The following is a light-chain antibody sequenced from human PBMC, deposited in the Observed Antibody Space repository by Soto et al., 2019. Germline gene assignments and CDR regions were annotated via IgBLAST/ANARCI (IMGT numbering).Light chain of an antibody. Sequence: IQLTQSPSSLSASVGYRVTVTCRASQGIGTYLVWYQQKSGKAPTVLIYASSTLQTGVPSRFSGSGSGTDFSLTISSLHPEDVATYYCQQVDSYPRTFGQRTKVDIK. V-gene: IGKV1-9*01. CDR2: ASS. J-gene: IGKJ1*01. CDR3: QQVDSYPRT. CDR1: QGIGTY.